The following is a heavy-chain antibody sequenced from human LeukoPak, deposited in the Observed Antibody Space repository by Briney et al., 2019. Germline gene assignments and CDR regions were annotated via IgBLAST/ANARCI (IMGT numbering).Heavy chain of an antibody. J-gene: IGHJ5*02. D-gene: IGHD3-10*01. Sequence: PGGSLRLSCAASGFTFSSYAMSWVRQAPGKGLEWVSAISGSGGSTYYADSVKGRFTISRDNSKNTLYLQMNSLRAEDTAVYYCAKTLRGSGSYYPNWFDPWGQGTLVTVSS. CDR3: AKTLRGSGSYYPNWFDP. CDR2: ISGSGGST. CDR1: GFTFSSYA. V-gene: IGHV3-23*01.